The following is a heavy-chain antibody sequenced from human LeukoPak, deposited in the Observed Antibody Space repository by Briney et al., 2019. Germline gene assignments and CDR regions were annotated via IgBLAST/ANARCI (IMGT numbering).Heavy chain of an antibody. D-gene: IGHD3-10*01. V-gene: IGHV1-2*02. CDR2: INLYSGGT. J-gene: IGHJ4*02. Sequence: ASVKVSCKASGYTFTNYYMQRVRQAPGQGLEWMGWINLYSGGTNYAQKFQDRVTLTRDTSISTAYMEVRRLRYDDTAVYYCARRGHGSGSYEDYWGQGTLVTVSS. CDR1: GYTFTNYY. CDR3: ARRGHGSGSYEDY.